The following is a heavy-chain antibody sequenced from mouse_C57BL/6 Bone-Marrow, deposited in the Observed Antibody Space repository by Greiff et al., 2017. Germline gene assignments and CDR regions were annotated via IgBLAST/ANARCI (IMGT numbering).Heavy chain of an antibody. D-gene: IGHD1-1*01. V-gene: IGHV1-81*01. CDR2: IYPRSGNT. Sequence: VQLVESGAELARPGASVKLSCKASGYTFTSYGISWVKQRTGQGLEWIGEIYPRSGNTYYNEKFKGKATLTADKSSSTAYMELRSLTSEDSAVYFCARGIYYYGSSFYWYFDVWGTGTTVTVSS. CDR3: ARGIYYYGSSFYWYFDV. CDR1: GYTFTSYG. J-gene: IGHJ1*03.